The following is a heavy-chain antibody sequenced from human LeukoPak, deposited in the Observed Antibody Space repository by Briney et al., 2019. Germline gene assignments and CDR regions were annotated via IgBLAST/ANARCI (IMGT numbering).Heavy chain of an antibody. CDR3: ARTDGSGSYYDSDYFDY. CDR2: IIPIFGTA. J-gene: IGHJ4*02. CDR1: GGTFISYA. Sequence: ASVKVSCKASGGTFISYAISWVRQAPGQGLEWMEGIIPIFGTANYAQKFQGRVTITADESTSTAYMELSSLRSEDTAVYYCARTDGSGSYYDSDYFDYWGQGTLVTVSS. V-gene: IGHV1-69*13. D-gene: IGHD3-10*01.